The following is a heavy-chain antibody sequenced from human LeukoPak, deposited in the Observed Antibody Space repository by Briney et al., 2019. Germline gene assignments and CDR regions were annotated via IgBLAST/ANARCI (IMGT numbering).Heavy chain of an antibody. J-gene: IGHJ4*02. CDR3: TRVFVGDEYSSSGY. CDR2: INSDGSST. D-gene: IGHD6-13*01. CDR1: GFTFRMYY. V-gene: IGHV3-74*03. Sequence: QPGGSLRLSCAASGFTFRMYYMQWVRQAPGKGLVWVSRINSDGSSTTYADSVRGRFTVSRDNAKNTLYLQMNSLKVEGTAMYYCTRVFVGDEYSSSGYWGQGTLVTVSS.